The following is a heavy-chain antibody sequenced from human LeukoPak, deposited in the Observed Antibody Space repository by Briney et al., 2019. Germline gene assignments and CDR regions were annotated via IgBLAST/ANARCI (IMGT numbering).Heavy chain of an antibody. J-gene: IGHJ4*02. CDR1: EFTLGSYW. CDR3: ARGAYYYED. D-gene: IGHD3-22*01. V-gene: IGHV3-7*01. Sequence: GGSLRLSCTASEFTLGSYWVSWVRQTPAKGLEWMANIRQDGNIKYYVDSVRGRFSISRDNAKNSLYLQMNSLRAEDTAVYYCARGAYYYEDWGQGTLVTVSS. CDR2: IRQDGNIK.